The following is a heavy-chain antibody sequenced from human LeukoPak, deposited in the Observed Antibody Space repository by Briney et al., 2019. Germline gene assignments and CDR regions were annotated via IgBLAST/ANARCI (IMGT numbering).Heavy chain of an antibody. Sequence: GGSLRLSCAASGFTFSSYSMNWVRQAPGKGLEWVSYISSSSTIYYADSVKGRFTISRDNAKNSLYLQMNSLRAEDTAVYYCARALVRDFDYWGQGTLVTVSS. J-gene: IGHJ4*02. CDR3: ARALVRDFDY. CDR1: GFTFSSYS. D-gene: IGHD6-6*01. CDR2: ISSSSTI. V-gene: IGHV3-48*01.